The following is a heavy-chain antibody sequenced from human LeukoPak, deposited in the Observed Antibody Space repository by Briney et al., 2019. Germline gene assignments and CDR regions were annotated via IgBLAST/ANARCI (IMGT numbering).Heavy chain of an antibody. CDR2: INRDGSDK. CDR3: ATSTRH. D-gene: IGHD5-24*01. CDR1: GFTFSTSW. Sequence: GESLRLSCAASGFTFSTSWMSWVRQAPGNGLEWVANINRDGSDKYYVDSVKGRFTISRDNAKNSLYLQMNSLRAEDTAVYYCATSTRHWGQGTLVTVSS. J-gene: IGHJ4*02. V-gene: IGHV3-7*01.